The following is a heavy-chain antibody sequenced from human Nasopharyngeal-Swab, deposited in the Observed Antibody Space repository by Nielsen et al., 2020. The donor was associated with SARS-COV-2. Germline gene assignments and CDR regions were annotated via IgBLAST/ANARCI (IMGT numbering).Heavy chain of an antibody. CDR3: AKDAHYGGPPGDAFDI. V-gene: IGHV3-11*01. D-gene: IGHD4-23*01. CDR2: ISSSGSTI. J-gene: IGHJ3*02. Sequence: GESLKISCAASGFTFSDYYMSWIRQAPGKGLEWVSYISSSGSTIYYADSVKGRFTISRDNSKNTLYLQMNSLRAEDTAVYYCAKDAHYGGPPGDAFDIWGQGTMVTVSS. CDR1: GFTFSDYY.